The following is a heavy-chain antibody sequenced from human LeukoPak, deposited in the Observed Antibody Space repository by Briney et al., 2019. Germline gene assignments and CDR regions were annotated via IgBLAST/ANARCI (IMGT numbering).Heavy chain of an antibody. Sequence: SETLSLTCAVYGGSFSGYYWSWIRQPPGKGLEWIGEINHSGSTNYNPSLKSRVTISVDTSKNQFSLKLSSVTAADTAVYYCARHPIWFGEFAFDYWGQGTLVTVSS. J-gene: IGHJ4*02. V-gene: IGHV4-34*01. D-gene: IGHD3-10*01. CDR1: GGSFSGYY. CDR3: ARHPIWFGEFAFDY. CDR2: INHSGST.